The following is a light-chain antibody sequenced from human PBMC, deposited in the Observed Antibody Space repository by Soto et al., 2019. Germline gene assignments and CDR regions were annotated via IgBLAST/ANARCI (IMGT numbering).Light chain of an antibody. V-gene: IGKV3-20*01. CDR2: DAS. Sequence: EMVLTQSPGTLSLSPGERATLSCRAIQSISSTYLTWYHQRPGQAPRLLIYDASRRATGIPDRFSGSGSGTDFSLTISRLEPEAFAAYYCQHYDSARSTFGLGTKVDIK. CDR1: QSISSTY. CDR3: QHYDSARST. J-gene: IGKJ1*01.